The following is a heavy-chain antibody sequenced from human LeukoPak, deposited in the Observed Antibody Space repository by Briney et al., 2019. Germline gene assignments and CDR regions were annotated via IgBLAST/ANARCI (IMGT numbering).Heavy chain of an antibody. CDR2: INYSGST. CDR1: GDSINNYY. D-gene: IGHD3-10*01. CDR3: ARAVHYSGTSDQYTGGWYYFDF. Sequence: SETLSLTCTVSGDSINNYYWSWIRQPPGKGLEWIGNINYSGSTNSNPSLKSRATISVDMSRKHFFLDLSSVTAADTAVYYCARAVHYSGTSDQYTGGWYYFDFWGQGTLVTVSS. J-gene: IGHJ4*02. V-gene: IGHV4-59*01.